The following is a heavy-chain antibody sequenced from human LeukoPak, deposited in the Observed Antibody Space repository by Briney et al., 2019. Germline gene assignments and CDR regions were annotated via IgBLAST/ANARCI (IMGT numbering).Heavy chain of an antibody. CDR1: GYTFTSYH. CDR3: ARASSIAAAGHDAFDI. D-gene: IGHD6-13*01. V-gene: IGHV1-2*02. CDR2: INPNSGGT. J-gene: IGHJ3*02. Sequence: ASVKVSCKASGYTFTSYHMHWVRQAPGQGLEWMGWINPNSGGTNYAQKFQGRVTMTRDTSISTAYMELSRLRSDDTAVYYCARASSIAAAGHDAFDIWGLGTKVTVSS.